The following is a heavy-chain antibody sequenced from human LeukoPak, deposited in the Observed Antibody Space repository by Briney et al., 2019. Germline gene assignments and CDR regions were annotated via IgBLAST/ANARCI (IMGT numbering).Heavy chain of an antibody. CDR3: ARGHYYDSSGYYSYYYYGMDV. Sequence: SVKVSCKASGGAFSSYAISWVRQAPGQGLEWMGGIIPIFGTANYAQKFQGRVTITADESTSTAYMELSSLRSEDTAVYYCARGHYYDSSGYYSYYYYGMDVWGQGTTVTVSS. J-gene: IGHJ6*02. V-gene: IGHV1-69*13. CDR1: GGAFSSYA. D-gene: IGHD3-22*01. CDR2: IIPIFGTA.